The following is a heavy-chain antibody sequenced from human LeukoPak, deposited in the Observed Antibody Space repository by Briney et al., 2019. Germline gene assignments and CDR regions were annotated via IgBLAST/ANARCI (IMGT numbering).Heavy chain of an antibody. J-gene: IGHJ4*02. Sequence: PGGSLRLSCAASGFTFDDYAMHWVRQAPGKGLEWVCLISGDGGDTFYADSVKGRFTITRDNSKKSLYLQMNSLRTEDTAFYYRAKARGYSDFWGQGTLVTVSS. CDR3: AKARGYSDF. D-gene: IGHD5-12*01. CDR1: GFTFDDYA. CDR2: ISGDGGDT. V-gene: IGHV3-43*02.